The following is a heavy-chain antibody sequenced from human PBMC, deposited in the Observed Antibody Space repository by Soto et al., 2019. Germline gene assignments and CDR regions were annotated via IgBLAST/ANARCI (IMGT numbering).Heavy chain of an antibody. CDR2: VDGSGGDT. CDR1: GFTFSSHA. V-gene: IGHV3-23*01. J-gene: IGHJ4*02. D-gene: IGHD2-8*01. CDR3: AKEIFAAAYAAKDVFDL. Sequence: GGSLRLSCAASGFTFSSHAMGWLRQAPGAGPEWVAFVDGSGGDTSYADSVKGRFTISRDNSDNSLFLHMNSLRAEDTGRYFCAKEIFAAAYAAKDVFDLCGQGTLVIVSS.